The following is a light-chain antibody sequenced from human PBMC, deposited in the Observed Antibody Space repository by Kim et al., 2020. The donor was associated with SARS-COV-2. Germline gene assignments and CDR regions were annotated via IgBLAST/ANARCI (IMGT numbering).Light chain of an antibody. CDR3: QAWDSSTVV. CDR2: QDS. Sequence: SVSPGQTASIPCSGDKLGDKYACWYQQKPGQSPVLVIYQDSKRPSGIPERFSGSNSGNTATLTISGTQAMDEADYYCQAWDSSTVVFGGGTKLTVL. V-gene: IGLV3-1*01. CDR1: KLGDKY. J-gene: IGLJ2*01.